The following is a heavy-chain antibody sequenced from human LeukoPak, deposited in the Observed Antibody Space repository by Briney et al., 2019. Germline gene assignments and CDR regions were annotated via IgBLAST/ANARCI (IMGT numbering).Heavy chain of an antibody. CDR2: IFYTGST. V-gene: IGHV4-39*02. CDR3: ARDQFGVSGYDNHWFDP. Sequence: PSETLSLTCTVSGGSISSTNYYWGWIRQPPGKGLEWIGSIFYTGSTDYNPSLKSRVTISVDTSKNRFSLTMNSVTAADTAVYYCARDQFGVSGYDNHWFDPWGQGTLVTVSS. CDR1: GGSISSTNYY. J-gene: IGHJ5*02. D-gene: IGHD5-12*01.